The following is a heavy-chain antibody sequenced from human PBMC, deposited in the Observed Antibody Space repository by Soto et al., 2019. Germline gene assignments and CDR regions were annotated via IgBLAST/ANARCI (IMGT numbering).Heavy chain of an antibody. V-gene: IGHV4-4*07. J-gene: IGHJ5*02. CDR1: GGSMSSYY. D-gene: IGHD3-3*01. CDR2: VYSSGGT. CDR3: ARGQRFSDWFDP. Sequence: SETLSLTCTVSGGSMSSYYWTWIRQPAGKGLEWIGRVYSSGGTHYNPSLKSRVTTSLDTSKNQFSLRLLSVTDADTAVYYCARGQRFSDWFDPWGQGTLVTVSS.